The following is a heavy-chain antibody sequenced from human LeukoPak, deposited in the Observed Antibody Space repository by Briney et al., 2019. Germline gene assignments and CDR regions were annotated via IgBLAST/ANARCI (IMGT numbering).Heavy chain of an antibody. Sequence: ASVKVSCKASGGTFSSYAISWVRQAPGQGLEWMGRIIPILGIANYAQKFQGRVAITADKSTSTAYMELSSLRSEDTAVYYCARAKDSYSYYFDYWGQGTLVTVSS. J-gene: IGHJ4*02. D-gene: IGHD5-24*01. CDR1: GGTFSSYA. CDR2: IIPILGIA. V-gene: IGHV1-69*04. CDR3: ARAKDSYSYYFDY.